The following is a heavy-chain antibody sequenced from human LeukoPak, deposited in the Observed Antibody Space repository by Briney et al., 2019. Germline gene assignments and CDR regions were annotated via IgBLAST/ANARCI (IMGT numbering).Heavy chain of an antibody. CDR3: ARGLRGLWYFDY. CDR1: GYTFPSYA. Sequence: GASVKVSCKASGYTFPSYAMHWVRQAPGQRLEWMGWINAGNGNTKYSQKFQGRVTITRDTSASTAYMELSSLRSEDTAVYYCARGLRGLWYFDYWGQGTLVTVSS. D-gene: IGHD2-21*01. V-gene: IGHV1-3*01. J-gene: IGHJ4*02. CDR2: INAGNGNT.